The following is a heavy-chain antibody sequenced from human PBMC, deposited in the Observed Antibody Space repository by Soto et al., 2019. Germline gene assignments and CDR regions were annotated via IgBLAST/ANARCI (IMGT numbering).Heavy chain of an antibody. V-gene: IGHV4-34*01. Sequence: KPSETLSLTCDVYGGSFSGYFWSWIRQAPGKGLEWIGEINHSGSTTYTPSLKSRVTFSVDTSKNQFSLRLTSVTAADTAVYYCARGRGSLPEGMDVWGQGTTVTVSS. CDR2: INHSGST. CDR3: ARGRGSLPEGMDV. J-gene: IGHJ6*02. CDR1: GGSFSGYF.